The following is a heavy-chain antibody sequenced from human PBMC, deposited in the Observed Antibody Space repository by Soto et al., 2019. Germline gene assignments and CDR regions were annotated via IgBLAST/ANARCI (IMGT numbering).Heavy chain of an antibody. D-gene: IGHD6-13*01. CDR1: GFTFSTHA. CDR3: ARDWRTAGTTGWFDP. J-gene: IGHJ5*02. V-gene: IGHV3-30-3*01. Sequence: QEQVVESGGGVVQPGRSLRLSCAASGFTFSTHAMHWVRQAPGRGLEWVAIISYDGTTKDYADSVKGRFTISRDNSTNAVYLQMNSLRSEDTALYYCARDWRTAGTTGWFDPWGQGTLGTVSS. CDR2: ISYDGTTK.